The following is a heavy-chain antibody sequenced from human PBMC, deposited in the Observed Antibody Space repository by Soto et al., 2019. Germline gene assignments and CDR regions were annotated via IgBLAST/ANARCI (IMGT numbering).Heavy chain of an antibody. CDR2: IYYSGST. CDR1: GGSVSSGYYY. Sequence: QVQLQESGPGLVKPSETLSLTCTVSGGSVSSGYYYWSWIRQPPGKGLEWIGYIYYSGSTDYNPSLKRRVTISVDTSKNQFSLKLSSVTAADTAVYYCARSYYYYDSSGYNYYFDYWGQGSLVTVSS. D-gene: IGHD3-22*01. J-gene: IGHJ4*02. V-gene: IGHV4-61*01. CDR3: ARSYYYYDSSGYNYYFDY.